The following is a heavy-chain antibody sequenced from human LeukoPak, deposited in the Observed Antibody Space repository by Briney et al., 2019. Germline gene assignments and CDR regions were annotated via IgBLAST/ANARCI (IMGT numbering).Heavy chain of an antibody. J-gene: IGHJ3*02. V-gene: IGHV3-48*04. D-gene: IGHD5-18*01. Sequence: GGSLRLSCAASGFTFSIHSMDWVRQAPGKGLEWISYINSGGDATHYADSVKGRFTISRDDAKNSLYMQMNSLTAEDTAVYYCAKGVSNGYSSGAFDIWGQGTMVTVSS. CDR3: AKGVSNGYSSGAFDI. CDR2: INSGGDAT. CDR1: GFTFSIHS.